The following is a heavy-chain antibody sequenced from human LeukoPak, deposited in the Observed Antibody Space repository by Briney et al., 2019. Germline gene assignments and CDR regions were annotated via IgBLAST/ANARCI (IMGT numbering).Heavy chain of an antibody. V-gene: IGHV3-23*01. Sequence: GGSLRLSCAASGFTFSNYAMNWVRQAPGKGPEWVSVISASGGTTHYADSVNGRFTISRDNSKSTLYLQMNSLRAEDTALYYCAKEYYLSGTYTHYWHFDLWGHGTLVTVSS. CDR2: ISASGGTT. D-gene: IGHD3-10*01. CDR3: AKEYYLSGTYTHYWHFDL. J-gene: IGHJ2*01. CDR1: GFTFSNYA.